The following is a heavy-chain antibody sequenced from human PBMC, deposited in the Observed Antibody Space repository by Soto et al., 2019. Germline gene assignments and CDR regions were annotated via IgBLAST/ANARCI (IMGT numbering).Heavy chain of an antibody. Sequence: QVQLVQSGAEVKKPGSSMKVSCKASGGTFSSYAISWVRQAPGQGLEWMGGIIPIFGTANYAQKFQGRVTITADESTSTAYMELSSLRSEDTAVYYCAREAATYYYDRSGPNWFDPWGQGTLVTVSS. V-gene: IGHV1-69*01. CDR1: GGTFSSYA. J-gene: IGHJ5*02. CDR3: AREAATYYYDRSGPNWFDP. D-gene: IGHD3-22*01. CDR2: IIPIFGTA.